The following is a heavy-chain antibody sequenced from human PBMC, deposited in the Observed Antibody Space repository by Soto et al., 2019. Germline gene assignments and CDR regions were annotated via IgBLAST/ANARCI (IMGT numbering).Heavy chain of an antibody. CDR2: INPNNGGT. V-gene: IGHV1-2*04. CDR3: ANQRSGVVY. Sequence: QVHLVQSGAEVKKPGASVRVSCKASGYSFTANSMHWVRQAPGQGLEWMGWINPNNGGTNYARKFQGWVTMTRDTALSTAYMDLTRLKSDDTGVYYGANQRSGVVYWGQGTLVTVSS. CDR1: GYSFTANS. J-gene: IGHJ4*02. D-gene: IGHD2-15*01.